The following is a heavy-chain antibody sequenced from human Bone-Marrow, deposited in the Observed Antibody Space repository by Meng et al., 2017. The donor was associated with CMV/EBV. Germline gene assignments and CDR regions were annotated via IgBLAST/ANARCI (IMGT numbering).Heavy chain of an antibody. J-gene: IGHJ5*02. V-gene: IGHV1-2*02. CDR1: GYTFTGYY. D-gene: IGHD2-15*01. CDR3: ARVGPVVFRIHKWFDP. CDR2: INPNSGGT. Sequence: ASVKVSCKASGYTFTGYYMHWVRQAPGQGLEWMGWINPNSGGTNYAQKFQGRVTMTRDTSISTAYMELRSLRSDDTAVYYCARVGPVVFRIHKWFDPWGQGTLVTGSS.